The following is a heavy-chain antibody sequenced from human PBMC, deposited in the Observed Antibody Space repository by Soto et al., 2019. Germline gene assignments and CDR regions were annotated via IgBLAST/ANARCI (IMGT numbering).Heavy chain of an antibody. V-gene: IGHV4-31*03. Sequence: PSETLSLTCTVSGGSISSGGYYWSWIRQHPGKGLEWIGYIYYSGSTYYNPSLKSRVTISVDTSKNQFSLKLSSVTAADTAVYYCARRVRKTPLPGIAARQTDYWGQGTLVTVSS. CDR3: ARRVRKTPLPGIAARQTDY. CDR1: GGSISSGGYY. CDR2: IYYSGST. J-gene: IGHJ4*02. D-gene: IGHD6-6*01.